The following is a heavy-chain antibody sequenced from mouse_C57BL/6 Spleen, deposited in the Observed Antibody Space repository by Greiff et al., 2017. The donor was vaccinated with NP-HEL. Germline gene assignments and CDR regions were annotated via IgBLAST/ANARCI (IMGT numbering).Heavy chain of an antibody. Sequence: EVKLMESGPGLVKPSQSLSLTCSVTGYSITSGYYRNWIRQFPGNKLEWMGYISYDGSNNYNPSLKNRISITRDTSKNQFFLKLNSVTTEDTATYYCARDKDYYGSSPWYFDVWGTGTTVTVSS. CDR1: GYSITSGYY. V-gene: IGHV3-6*01. CDR3: ARDKDYYGSSPWYFDV. CDR2: ISYDGSN. J-gene: IGHJ1*03. D-gene: IGHD1-1*01.